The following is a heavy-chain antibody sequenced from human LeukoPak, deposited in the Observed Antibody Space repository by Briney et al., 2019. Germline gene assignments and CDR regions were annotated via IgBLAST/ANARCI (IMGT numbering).Heavy chain of an antibody. CDR3: ARDRVGDYYGSGSPNWFDP. D-gene: IGHD3-10*01. J-gene: IGHJ5*02. Sequence: GGSLRLSCAASGFTFSSYWMSWVRQAPGKGLEWVANIKQDGSERYYADSVKGRFTISRDNAKNSLYLQMNSLRPEDTAVYYCARDRVGDYYGSGSPNWFDPWGQGTLVTVSS. CDR1: GFTFSSYW. CDR2: IKQDGSER. V-gene: IGHV3-7*01.